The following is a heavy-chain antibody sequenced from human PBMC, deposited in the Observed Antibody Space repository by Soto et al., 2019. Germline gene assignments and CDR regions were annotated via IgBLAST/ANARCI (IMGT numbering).Heavy chain of an antibody. CDR2: IYYSGST. V-gene: IGHV4-59*01. D-gene: IGHD3-3*01. CDR1: GGSISSYY. CDR3: AREGLPLHYDFWSPGMDV. J-gene: IGHJ6*02. Sequence: SETLSLTCTVSGGSISSYYWSWIRQPPGRGLEWIGYIYYSGSTNYNPSLKSRVTISVDTSKNQFSLKLSSVTAADTAVYYCAREGLPLHYDFWSPGMDVWGQGTTVTVSS.